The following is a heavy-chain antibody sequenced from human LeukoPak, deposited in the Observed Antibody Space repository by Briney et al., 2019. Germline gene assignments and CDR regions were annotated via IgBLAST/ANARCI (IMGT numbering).Heavy chain of an antibody. CDR1: GGSIASSSYY. CDR2: MYYSGST. D-gene: IGHD4-23*01. V-gene: IGHV4-39*01. CDR3: AADYGGYSXAXXX. J-gene: IGHJ3*02. Sequence: SETLSLTCTVSGGSIASSSYYWGWIRQPPEKGLEWIGSMYYSGSTYYNPSLKSRVTISVDTSKNQFSLKLSSVTAADTAVYYCAADYGGYSXAXXXWGQXTMXT.